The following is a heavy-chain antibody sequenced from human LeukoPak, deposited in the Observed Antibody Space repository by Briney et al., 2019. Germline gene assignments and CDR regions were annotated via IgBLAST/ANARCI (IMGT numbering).Heavy chain of an antibody. V-gene: IGHV4-30-4*02. CDR1: GGSINSDDY. J-gene: IGHJ4*02. CDR2: INNSGNK. D-gene: IGHD5-18*01. CDR3: ARDGYNYGGRLLDH. Sequence: SETLSLTCTVSGGSINSDDYWSWIRQPPGKGLEWIGHINNSGNKYYNPSLRSRVTISVDTSRNQFSLMLNSVTAADTAMYYCARDGYNYGGRLLDHWGQGTLVTVSS.